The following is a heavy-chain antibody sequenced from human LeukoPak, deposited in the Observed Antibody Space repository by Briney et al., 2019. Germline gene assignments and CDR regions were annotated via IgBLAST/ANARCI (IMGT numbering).Heavy chain of an antibody. CDR2: ISSSGSTI. CDR3: AGDPRIMKTYFDY. D-gene: IGHD2-15*01. CDR1: GFTFSSYS. Sequence: GGSLRLSCAASGFTFSSYSMNWVRQAPGKGLEWVSYISSSGSTIYYADSVKGRFTISRDNAKNSLYLQMNSLRAEDTAVYYCAGDPRIMKTYFDYWGQGTLVTVSS. J-gene: IGHJ4*02. V-gene: IGHV3-48*04.